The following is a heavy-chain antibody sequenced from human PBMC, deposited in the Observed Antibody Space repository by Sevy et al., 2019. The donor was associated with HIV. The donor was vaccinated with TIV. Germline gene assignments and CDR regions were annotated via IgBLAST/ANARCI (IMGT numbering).Heavy chain of an antibody. D-gene: IGHD3-22*01. Sequence: GGSLRLSCAASGLILTSYAMNWVRQTPGKGLEWVSTISGSGGSTYYGDSVKGRFTISRDNSKNTLYLQMSSLRAEDTAVYYCAKDRYEGSGYYPEGAFDIWGQGPKVTVSS. J-gene: IGHJ3*02. CDR1: GLILTSYA. CDR3: AKDRYEGSGYYPEGAFDI. V-gene: IGHV3-23*01. CDR2: ISGSGGST.